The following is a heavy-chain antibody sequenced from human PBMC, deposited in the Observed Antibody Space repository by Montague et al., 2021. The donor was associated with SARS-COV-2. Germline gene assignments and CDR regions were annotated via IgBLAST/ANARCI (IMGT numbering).Heavy chain of an antibody. CDR1: GDSVSSNSAT. V-gene: IGHV6-1*01. Sequence: CAISGDSVSSNSATWNWVSQSPSSGLEWLGRTYYRSKWYNDYAVSVRGRVTINPDTSKNQFSLQLNSVTPEDTAIYYCTSGREGNYNVMDVWGQGATVTVSS. CDR2: TYYRSKWYN. CDR3: TSGREGNYNVMDV. J-gene: IGHJ6*02. D-gene: IGHD1-1*01.